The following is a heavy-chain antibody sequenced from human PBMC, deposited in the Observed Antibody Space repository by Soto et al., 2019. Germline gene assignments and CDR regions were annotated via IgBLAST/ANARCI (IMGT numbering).Heavy chain of an antibody. CDR3: ARENSGDAFDF. D-gene: IGHD4-17*01. J-gene: IGHJ4*02. CDR2: INSGGTSK. Sequence: PGGSLRLSCAASGFAIRDYEMNWVRQAPGKGLEWISYINSGGTSKKYTDSVEGRFTISRDTALNSLYLQMDSLRDEDTAIYYFARENSGDAFDFWGQGILVTVSS. V-gene: IGHV3-48*03. CDR1: GFAIRDYE.